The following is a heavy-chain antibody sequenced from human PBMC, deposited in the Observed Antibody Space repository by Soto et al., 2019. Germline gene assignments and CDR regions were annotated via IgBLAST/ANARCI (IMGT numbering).Heavy chain of an antibody. CDR2: INTNGGVT. D-gene: IGHD2-15*01. CDR1: GDYFNDYY. Sequence: QVQLVQSGAEVRKPGASVTVSCRSSGDYFNDYYIHWVRQAPGQGFEWMGWINTNGGVTKYAQKFQGWVSMTRDTSIRTVYMQLSRLRSDDTAVYYCARESGGATATLDYYYFYMDVWGTGTTVTVSS. J-gene: IGHJ6*03. V-gene: IGHV1-2*04. CDR3: ARESGGATATLDYYYFYMDV.